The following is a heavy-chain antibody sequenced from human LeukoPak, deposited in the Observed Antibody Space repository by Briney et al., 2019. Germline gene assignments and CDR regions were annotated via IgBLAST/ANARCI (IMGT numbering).Heavy chain of an antibody. J-gene: IGHJ4*02. CDR2: ISGSGGST. CDR3: AKKGIQLWLRGLDY. CDR1: GFTFSSYG. D-gene: IGHD5-18*01. V-gene: IGHV3-23*01. Sequence: PGGSLRLSCAASGFTFSSYGMSWVRQAPGKGLEWVSAISGSGGSTYYADSVKGRFTISRDNSKNTLYLQMNSLRAEDTAVYYCAKKGIQLWLRGLDYWGQGTLVTVSS.